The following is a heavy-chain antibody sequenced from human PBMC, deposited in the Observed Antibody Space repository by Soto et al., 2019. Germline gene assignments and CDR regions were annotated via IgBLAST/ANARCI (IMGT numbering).Heavy chain of an antibody. CDR1: GGTISSYY. CDR2: IYYSGST. V-gene: IGHV4-59*01. J-gene: IGHJ4*02. Sequence: SETLSLTCPVSGGTISSYYWSWIRQPPGKGLEWIGYIYYSGSTNYNPSLKSRVTISVDTSKDQFSLKLSSVTAADTAVYYCAREGKIADGYYFDYWGQGTLVTVSS. D-gene: IGHD4-17*01. CDR3: AREGKIADGYYFDY.